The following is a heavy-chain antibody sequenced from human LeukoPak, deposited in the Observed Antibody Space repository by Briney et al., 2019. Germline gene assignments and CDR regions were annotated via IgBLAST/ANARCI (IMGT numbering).Heavy chain of an antibody. CDR1: GYSISSGYY. Sequence: SETLSLTCTVSGYSISSGYYWGWIRQPPGKGLEWIGSIYHSGSTYYNPSLKSRVTISVDTSKNQFSLKLSSVTAADTAVYYCARVGTTVTVGVKIDYWGQGTLVTVSS. J-gene: IGHJ4*02. V-gene: IGHV4-38-2*02. CDR3: ARVGTTVTVGVKIDY. CDR2: IYHSGST. D-gene: IGHD4-17*01.